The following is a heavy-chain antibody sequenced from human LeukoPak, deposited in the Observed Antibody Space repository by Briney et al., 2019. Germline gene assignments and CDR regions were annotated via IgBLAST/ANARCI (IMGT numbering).Heavy chain of an antibody. V-gene: IGHV4-39*07. CDR1: GGSISSYY. CDR3: AGRLWRRDGYNLSAFDI. J-gene: IGHJ3*02. CDR2: IYYSGST. Sequence: SETLSLTCTVSGGSISSYYWGWIRQPPGKGLEWIGSIYYSGSTYYNPSLKSRVTISVDTSKNQFSLKLSSVTAADTAVYYCAGRLWRRDGYNLSAFDIWGQGTMVTVSS. D-gene: IGHD5-24*01.